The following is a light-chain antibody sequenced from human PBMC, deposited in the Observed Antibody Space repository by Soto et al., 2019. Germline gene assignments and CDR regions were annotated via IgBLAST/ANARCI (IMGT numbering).Light chain of an antibody. J-gene: IGKJ5*01. V-gene: IGKV1-5*03. Sequence: DIQMTQSPSTLSASVGDRVTITCRASQSISSWLAWYQQKPGKAPKVLIYKASSLESGVPSRFSGSGSGTEFTLTISGLQPDDFATYYCQQYNSYPITFGQGTRLEIK. CDR2: KAS. CDR1: QSISSW. CDR3: QQYNSYPIT.